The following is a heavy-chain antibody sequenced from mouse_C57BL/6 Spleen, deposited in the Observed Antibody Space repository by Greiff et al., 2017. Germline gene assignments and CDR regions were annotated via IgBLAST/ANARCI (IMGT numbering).Heavy chain of an antibody. Sequence: VHVKQSGPVLVKPGASVKMSCKASGYTFTDYYMNWVKQSHGKSLEWIGVINPYNGGTSYNQKFKGKATLTVDKSSSTAYMELNSLTSEDSAVYYCARDYYGSSNFDYWGQGTTLTVSS. CDR1: GYTFTDYY. J-gene: IGHJ2*01. CDR2: INPYNGGT. CDR3: ARDYYGSSNFDY. V-gene: IGHV1-19*01. D-gene: IGHD1-1*01.